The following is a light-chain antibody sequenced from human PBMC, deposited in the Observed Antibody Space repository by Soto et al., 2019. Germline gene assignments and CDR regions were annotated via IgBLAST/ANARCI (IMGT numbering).Light chain of an antibody. CDR1: SSDVGGYNY. CDR2: EGT. CDR3: ISYTSSSTVL. J-gene: IGLJ2*01. Sequence: QSALTQPASVSGSLGQSITISCTGTSSDVGGYNYVSWYQQHPGKDPKVVIFEGTKRPSGVSSRFSGSKSGNTASLTVSGLPAEDEGDYYCISYTSSSTVLFGGGTKLTVL. V-gene: IGLV2-14*01.